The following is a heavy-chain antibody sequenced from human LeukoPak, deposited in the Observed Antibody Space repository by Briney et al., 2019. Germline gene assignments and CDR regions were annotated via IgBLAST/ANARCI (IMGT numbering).Heavy chain of an antibody. D-gene: IGHD3-10*01. CDR3: ARVPYYGSGSYYYY. V-gene: IGHV1-18*01. Sequence: GASVKVSCKASGYTFTSYGISWARQAPGQGLEWMGWISAYNGNTNYAQKLQGRVTMTTDTSTSTAYMELRSLRSDDTAVYYCARVPYYGSGSYYYYWGQGTLVTVSS. J-gene: IGHJ4*02. CDR1: GYTFTSYG. CDR2: ISAYNGNT.